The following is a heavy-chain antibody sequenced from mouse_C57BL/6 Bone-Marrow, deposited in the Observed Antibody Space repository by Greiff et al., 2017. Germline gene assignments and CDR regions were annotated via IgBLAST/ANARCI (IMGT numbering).Heavy chain of an antibody. Sequence: QVQLKQSGAELARPGASVKMSCKASGYTFTSYTMHWVKQRPGQGLEWIGYINPSSGYTKYNQKFKDKATLTADKSSSTAYMQLSSLTSEDSAVYYCAREGDYSNCYWYFDVWGTGTTVTVSS. D-gene: IGHD2-5*01. V-gene: IGHV1-4*01. CDR2: INPSSGYT. CDR1: GYTFTSYT. J-gene: IGHJ1*03. CDR3: AREGDYSNCYWYFDV.